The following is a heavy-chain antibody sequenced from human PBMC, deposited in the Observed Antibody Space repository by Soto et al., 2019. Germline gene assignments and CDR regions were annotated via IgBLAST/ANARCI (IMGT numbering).Heavy chain of an antibody. J-gene: IGHJ4*02. CDR3: ARDLSRYSDFFDY. Sequence: QVQLVESGGALVKPGGSLRLSCAASGFTFSDYYISWIRQAPGKGLQWVSYISTSGSTIYYADSVKGRFTISRDNARNSLYLQMNSLRAEDTAVYYCARDLSRYSDFFDYWGQGTLVTVSS. CDR2: ISTSGSTI. D-gene: IGHD5-12*01. CDR1: GFTFSDYY. V-gene: IGHV3-11*01.